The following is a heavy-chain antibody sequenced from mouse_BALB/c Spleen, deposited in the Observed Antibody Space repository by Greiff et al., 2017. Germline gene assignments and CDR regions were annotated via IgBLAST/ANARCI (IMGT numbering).Heavy chain of an antibody. V-gene: IGHV2-9*02. CDR3: ARGTTVVARYYAMDY. CDR1: GFSLTSYG. CDR2: IWAGGST. J-gene: IGHJ4*01. D-gene: IGHD1-1*01. Sequence: VKLMESGPGLVAPSQSLSITCTVSGFSLTSYGVHWVRQPPGKGLEWLGVIWAGGSTNYNSALMSRLSISKDNSKSQVFLKMNSLQTDDTAMYYCARGTTVVARYYAMDYWGQGTSVTVSS.